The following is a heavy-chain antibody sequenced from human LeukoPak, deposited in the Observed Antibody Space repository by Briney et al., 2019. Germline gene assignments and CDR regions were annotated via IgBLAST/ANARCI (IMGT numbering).Heavy chain of an antibody. CDR2: IDPSDSYT. J-gene: IGHJ4*02. Sequence: GESLKISCKGSGYSFTNYWIIRVRQMPGKGLDWIGNIDPSDSYTTYSPSFQGHVTISADKSISTAYLQWTSLRASDTAMYYCARRAEDSSVWHVTAYWGQGTLVTVSS. D-gene: IGHD6-19*01. CDR1: GYSFTNYW. V-gene: IGHV5-10-1*01. CDR3: ARRAEDSSVWHVTAY.